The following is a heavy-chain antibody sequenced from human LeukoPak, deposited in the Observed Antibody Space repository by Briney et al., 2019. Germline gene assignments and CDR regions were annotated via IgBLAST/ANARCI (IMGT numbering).Heavy chain of an antibody. CDR3: ASHGRAIQLWALSSFDL. V-gene: IGHV4-39*01. Sequence: PSETLSLTCTVSGGSISSSSYYWGWIRQPPGKGLEWIGSIYYSGSTYYNPPLKSRVTISVDTSKNQFSLKLSSVTAADTAVYYCASHGRAIQLWALSSFDLWGRGTLVTVSS. CDR2: IYYSGST. J-gene: IGHJ2*01. D-gene: IGHD5-18*01. CDR1: GGSISSSSYY.